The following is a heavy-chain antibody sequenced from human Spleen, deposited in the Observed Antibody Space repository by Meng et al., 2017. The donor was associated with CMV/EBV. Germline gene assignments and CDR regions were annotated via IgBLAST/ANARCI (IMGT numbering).Heavy chain of an antibody. V-gene: IGHV3-11*04. CDR3: RSSSSPYYYGMDV. CDR2: ISSSGSTI. Sequence: LSLTCAASGFTFSDYYMSWIRQAPGKGLEWVSYISSSGSTIYYADSVKGRFTISRDNAKNSLYLQMNSLRAEDTAVYYCRSSSSPYYYGMDVWGQGTTVTVSS. J-gene: IGHJ6*02. CDR1: GFTFSDYY. D-gene: IGHD6-6*01.